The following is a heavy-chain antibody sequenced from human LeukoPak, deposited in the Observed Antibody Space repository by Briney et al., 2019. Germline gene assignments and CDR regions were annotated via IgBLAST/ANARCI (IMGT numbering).Heavy chain of an antibody. Sequence: SETLSLTCTVSGGSVSSGSYYWSWIRQPPGKGLEWIGYIYYSGSTNYNPSLKSRVTISVDTSKNQFSLKLSSVTAADTAVYYCARVLGSRLRLVKLSHYFDYWGQGTLVTVSS. CDR3: ARVLGSRLRLVKLSHYFDY. V-gene: IGHV4-61*01. D-gene: IGHD3-9*01. J-gene: IGHJ4*02. CDR2: IYYSGST. CDR1: GGSVSSGSYY.